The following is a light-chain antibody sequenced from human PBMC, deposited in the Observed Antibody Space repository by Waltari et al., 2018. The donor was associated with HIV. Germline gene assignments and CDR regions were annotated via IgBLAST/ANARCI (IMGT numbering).Light chain of an antibody. CDR3: QHRSNWLGT. J-gene: IGKJ4*01. CDR1: QSLSSY. Sequence: EIVLTQSPATLSLSPGERATLSCRASQSLSSYLAWYQQKPGQAPRLLIYDASNRATGIPARCSGSESGTDFNLTISSLEPEDFAVYCCQHRSNWLGTFGGGTKVEIK. V-gene: IGKV3-11*01. CDR2: DAS.